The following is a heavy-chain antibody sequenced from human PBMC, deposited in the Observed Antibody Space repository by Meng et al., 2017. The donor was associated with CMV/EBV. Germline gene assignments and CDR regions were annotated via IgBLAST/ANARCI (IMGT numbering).Heavy chain of an antibody. CDR3: ARDRNWFDP. CDR1: GGTFSNYT. V-gene: IGHV1-69*08. Sequence: KVSCKASGGTFSNYTISWVRQAPGQGLEWMGRIIPSLGKANYAQKFQGRVTITADKSTSTAYMELSSLRSEDTAVYYCARDRNWFDPWGQGTLVTVSS. J-gene: IGHJ5*02. CDR2: IIPSLGKA.